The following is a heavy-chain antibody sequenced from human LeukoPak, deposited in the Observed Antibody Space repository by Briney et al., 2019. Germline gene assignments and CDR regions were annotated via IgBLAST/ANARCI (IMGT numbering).Heavy chain of an antibody. D-gene: IGHD7-27*01. J-gene: IGHJ4*02. CDR3: ARDGELGLRDY. Sequence: ASVKVSCKASGYIFTTYDISWVRQAPGQGLEWMGWISTYNANTNYAQNLQGRVTMTTDTSTSTAYMELRSLRSDDSAIYYCARDGELGLRDYWGQGTLVTVSS. CDR1: GYIFTTYD. V-gene: IGHV1-18*01. CDR2: ISTYNANT.